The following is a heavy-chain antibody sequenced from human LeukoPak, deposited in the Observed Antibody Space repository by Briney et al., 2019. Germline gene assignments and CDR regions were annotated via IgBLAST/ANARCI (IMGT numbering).Heavy chain of an antibody. CDR2: INLSGGST. CDR3: VRHNHMDV. CDR1: GYTFTTYS. J-gene: IGHJ6*02. Sequence: SVKVSCKASGYTFTTYSMHWVRQAPGQGLEWMAIINLSGGSTDYTQKFQGRVTMTRDTSTSTVYMELSSLRSEDTAVYYCVRHNHMDVWGQGTTVTVSS. V-gene: IGHV1-46*01.